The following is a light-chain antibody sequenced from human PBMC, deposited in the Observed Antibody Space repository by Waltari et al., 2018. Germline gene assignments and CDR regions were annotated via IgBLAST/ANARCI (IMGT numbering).Light chain of an antibody. CDR1: QSVSEY. CDR2: KAS. CDR3: QLYNTYSGT. J-gene: IGKJ1*01. V-gene: IGKV1-5*03. Sequence: DIQMTQSPSTLSASVGDRVTITCRASQSVSEYLAWYQQKPGKAPKLLIYKASSLESGVPSRFSGSGSGTEFTLTISSLQPDDFATYYCQLYNTYSGTFGRGTTVDVK.